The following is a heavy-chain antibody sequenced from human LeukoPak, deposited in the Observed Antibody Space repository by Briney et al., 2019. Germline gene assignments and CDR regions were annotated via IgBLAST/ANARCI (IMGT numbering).Heavy chain of an antibody. CDR3: ARVFGFDRSGYVDY. J-gene: IGHJ4*02. CDR2: TTPSGGST. D-gene: IGHD3-3*01. V-gene: IGHV1-46*01. CDR1: GYTLTELS. Sequence: GASVKVSCKVSGYTLTELSMHWVRQAPGQGLEWMGITTPSGGSTSYSQKFQGRVTMTRDTSTSTVYMELSSLRSEDTAVYYCARVFGFDRSGYVDYWGQGTLVTVSS.